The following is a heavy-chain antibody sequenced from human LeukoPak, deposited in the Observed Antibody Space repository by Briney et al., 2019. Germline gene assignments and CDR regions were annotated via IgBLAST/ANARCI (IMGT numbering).Heavy chain of an antibody. CDR3: ARDRLCGY. D-gene: IGHD2-21*01. CDR1: GFTFSSYA. J-gene: IGHJ4*02. V-gene: IGHV3-30*14. CDR2: ISYDGSNK. Sequence: GGSLRLSCAASGFTFSSYAMHWVRQAPGKGLEWVAVISYDGSNKYYADSVKGRFTISRDNSKNTLYLQMGSLRAEDMAVYYCARDRLCGYWGQGTLVTVSS.